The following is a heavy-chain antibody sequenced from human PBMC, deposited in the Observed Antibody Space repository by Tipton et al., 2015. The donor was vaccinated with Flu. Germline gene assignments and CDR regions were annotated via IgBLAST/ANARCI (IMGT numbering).Heavy chain of an antibody. CDR1: GDSVDGGSYY. Sequence: PGLVKPSETLSLTCSVSGDSVDGGSYYWGWIRQPPGKGLEWIGEIYHSGSTNYDPSLKSRVTISLDKSNNRFSLKLTSVTAADTAVYYCARLYGSGTYVFDYWGQGTLVTVSS. V-gene: IGHV4-61*05. CDR2: IYHSGST. J-gene: IGHJ4*02. CDR3: ARLYGSGTYVFDY. D-gene: IGHD3-10*01.